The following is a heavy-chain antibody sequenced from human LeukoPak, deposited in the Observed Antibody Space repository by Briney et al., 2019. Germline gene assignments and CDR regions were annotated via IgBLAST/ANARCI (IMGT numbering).Heavy chain of an antibody. Sequence: ASVKVSCKASGGTFSSYAISWVRQAPGQGLEWMGGIIPIFGTANYAQKFQGRVTITTDVSTSTAYMELSSLRSEDTAVYYCATEFMTPGGYWGQGTLVTVSS. CDR2: IIPIFGTA. CDR1: GGTFSSYA. D-gene: IGHD3-16*01. CDR3: ATEFMTPGGY. J-gene: IGHJ4*02. V-gene: IGHV1-69*05.